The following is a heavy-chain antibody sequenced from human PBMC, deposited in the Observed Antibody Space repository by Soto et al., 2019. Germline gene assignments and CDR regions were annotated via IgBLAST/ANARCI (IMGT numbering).Heavy chain of an antibody. V-gene: IGHV3-23*01. CDR1: GFTFSSYS. CDR2: ISGSGGST. D-gene: IGHD6-19*01. CDR3: AKASGPGDPPGSYSSGWYSWGYYYYYGMDV. Sequence: GGSLRLSCAASGFTFSSYSMNWVRQAPGKGLEWVSAISGSGGSTYYADSVKGRFTISRDNSKNTLYLQMNSLRAEDTAVYYCAKASGPGDPPGSYSSGWYSWGYYYYYGMDVWGQGTTVTVSS. J-gene: IGHJ6*02.